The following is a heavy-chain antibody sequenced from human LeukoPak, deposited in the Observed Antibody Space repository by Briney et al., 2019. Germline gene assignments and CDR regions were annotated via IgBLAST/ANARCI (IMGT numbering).Heavy chain of an antibody. CDR1: GFTFGTFW. J-gene: IGHJ4*02. D-gene: IGHD3-10*01. V-gene: IGHV3-7*01. CDR3: ARDKGGMVPFDH. CDR2: INQGGET. Sequence: PGGSLRLSCEASGFTFGTFWMSWVRQAPGKGLEWVANINQGGETDYVDSVKGRFTIARDDSKNLLYLQMNSLRPEDTAMYFCARDKGGMVPFDHWGQGTLVTGSS.